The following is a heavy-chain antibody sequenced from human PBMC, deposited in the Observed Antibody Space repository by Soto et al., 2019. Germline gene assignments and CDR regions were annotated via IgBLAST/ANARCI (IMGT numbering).Heavy chain of an antibody. J-gene: IGHJ4*02. V-gene: IGHV3-21*06. CDR2: ISSTTNYI. CDR3: ARESEDLTSNFDC. Sequence: GGSLRLSCAASGFTFTRYSMNWVRQAPGKGLEWVSSISSTTNYIYYGDSMKGRFTISRDNAKNSLYLEMNSLRAEDTAVYYCARESEDLTSNFDCWGEGTLATVSS. CDR1: GFTFTRYS.